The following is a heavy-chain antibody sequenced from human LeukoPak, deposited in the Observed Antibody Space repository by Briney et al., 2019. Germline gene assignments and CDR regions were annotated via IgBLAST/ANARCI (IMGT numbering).Heavy chain of an antibody. Sequence: ASVKVSCKASGYTFTSYAMHWVRQAPGQRREGMGWINAGNGNTKYSQKFQGRINITRHTSAGTAYMELSSLSSEDTAVYYCARGVVVVIPTAFDYWGRGTLVTVSS. CDR3: ARGVVVVIPTAFDY. D-gene: IGHD2-21*01. CDR2: INAGNGNT. J-gene: IGHJ4*02. V-gene: IGHV1-3*01. CDR1: GYTFTSYA.